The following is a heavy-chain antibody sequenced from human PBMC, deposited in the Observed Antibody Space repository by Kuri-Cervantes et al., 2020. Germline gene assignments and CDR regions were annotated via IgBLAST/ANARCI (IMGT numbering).Heavy chain of an antibody. CDR1: GYPLNNIYY. CDR3: ARDPRRDANNGGRHQYYSYYGMDV. V-gene: IGHV4-38-2*02. Sequence: ETLSLTCTVSGYPLNNIYYWDWIRQSPEKGLEWIGSISHSGSPYYNPSLKSRVTISIDTSKNQFSLKVRSVTAADAAIYYCARDPRRDANNGGRHQYYSYYGMDVWGQGTTVTVSS. J-gene: IGHJ6*02. CDR2: ISHSGSP. D-gene: IGHD5-24*01.